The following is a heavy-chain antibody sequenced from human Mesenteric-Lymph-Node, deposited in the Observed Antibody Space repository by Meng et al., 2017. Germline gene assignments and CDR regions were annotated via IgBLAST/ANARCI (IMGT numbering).Heavy chain of an antibody. V-gene: IGHV3-74*01. CDR1: GFTFSGYW. J-gene: IGHJ4*02. Sequence: GESLKISCAASGFTFSGYWMDWVRQGPGEGLVWVSRINPDGSVTNYADSVKGRFTISRDNAKNSLYLQLNSLRAEDTAVYYCARVAFDHVWGSYRHTCLDIWGQGTVVTVSS. CDR2: INPDGSVT. D-gene: IGHD3-16*02. CDR3: ARVAFDHVWGSYRHTCLDI.